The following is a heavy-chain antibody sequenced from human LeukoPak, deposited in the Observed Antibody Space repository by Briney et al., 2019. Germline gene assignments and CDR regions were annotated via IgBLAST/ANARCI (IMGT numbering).Heavy chain of an antibody. Sequence: SGTLSLTRAVSGGSIISYYWSWIRQPPGKGLERIGYIYYSGSTNYNPSLKSGVTISVDTSKNQFSLKLSSVTAADTAVYYCARDRGITMIGGYYGMAVWGQGTTVPVSS. CDR3: ARDRGITMIGGYYGMAV. D-gene: IGHD3-22*01. CDR1: GGSIISYY. CDR2: IYYSGST. V-gene: IGHV4-59*01. J-gene: IGHJ6*02.